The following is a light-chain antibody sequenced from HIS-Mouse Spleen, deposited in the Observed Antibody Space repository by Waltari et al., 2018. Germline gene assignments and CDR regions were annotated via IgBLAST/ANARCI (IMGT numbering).Light chain of an antibody. V-gene: IGLV1-47*01. CDR1: SSNIGSNY. J-gene: IGLJ2*01. CDR3: AAWDDSLSGPV. Sequence: QSVLTQPPSASGTPGQRVTISCSGSSSNIGSNYVYWYQQLPGKAPKLLIYRNNQRTSGVPDRFSGSKSGTSASLAISGLRSEDEADYYCAAWDDSLSGPVFGGGTKLTVL. CDR2: RNN.